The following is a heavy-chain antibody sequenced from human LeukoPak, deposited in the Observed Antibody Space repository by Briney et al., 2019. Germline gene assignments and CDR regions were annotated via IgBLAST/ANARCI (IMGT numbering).Heavy chain of an antibody. D-gene: IGHD6-19*01. J-gene: IGHJ4*02. CDR1: GGSFSGYY. V-gene: IGHV4-59*08. Sequence: SETLSLTCAVYGGSFSGYYWSWIRQPPGKGLEWIGYIYYSGSTNYNPSLKSRVTISVDTSKNQFSLKLSSVTAADTAVYYCARLEYSSGWYLDYWGQGTLVTVSS. CDR2: IYYSGST. CDR3: ARLEYSSGWYLDY.